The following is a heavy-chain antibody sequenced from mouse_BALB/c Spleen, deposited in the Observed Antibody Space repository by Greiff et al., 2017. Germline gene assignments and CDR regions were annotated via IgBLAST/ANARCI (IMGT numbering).Heavy chain of an antibody. CDR1: GYTFSSYW. D-gene: IGHD3-3*01. Sequence: VHLVESGAELMKPGASVKISCKATGYTFSSYWIEWVKQRPGHGLEWIGEILPGSGSTNYNEKFKGKATFTADTSSNTAYMQLSSLTSEDSAVYYCAGLGGQGYWGQGTTLTVSS. J-gene: IGHJ2*01. V-gene: IGHV1-9*01. CDR3: AGLGGQGY. CDR2: ILPGSGST.